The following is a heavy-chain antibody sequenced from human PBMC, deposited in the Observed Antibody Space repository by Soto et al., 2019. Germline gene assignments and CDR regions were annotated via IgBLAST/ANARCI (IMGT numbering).Heavy chain of an antibody. Sequence: SETLSLPCTVSGGSISSGDYYWSWIRQPPGKGLEWIGYIYYSGSTYYNPSLKSRVTISVDTSKNQFSLKLSSVTAADTAVFYCGRGHVDQDYYYYYWMDDWGQGTTVTVSS. CDR3: GRGHVDQDYYYYYWMDD. D-gene: IGHD2-2*01. V-gene: IGHV4-30-4*01. CDR1: GGSISSGDYY. CDR2: IYYSGST. J-gene: IGHJ6*02.